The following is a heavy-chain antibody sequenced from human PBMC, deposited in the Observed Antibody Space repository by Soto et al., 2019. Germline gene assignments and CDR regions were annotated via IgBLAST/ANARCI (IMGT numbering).Heavy chain of an antibody. D-gene: IGHD6-13*01. V-gene: IGHV1-69*01. Sequence: QVQLVQSGPELKKPGSSVKASCKAPGDTFNSYGISWVRQAPGQGLEWMGGIVPMFGTTNLALKFEDRVTITADELTTTVYMEIRGLTSEDTAVYYCARDLADVHLWDAFDVWSHGTRVTVSS. CDR3: ARDLADVHLWDAFDV. J-gene: IGHJ3*01. CDR1: GDTFNSYG. CDR2: IVPMFGTT.